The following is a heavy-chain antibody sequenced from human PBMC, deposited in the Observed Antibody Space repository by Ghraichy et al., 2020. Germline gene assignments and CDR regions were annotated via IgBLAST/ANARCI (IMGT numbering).Heavy chain of an antibody. CDR3: ARRPAVAAYFDF. CDR2: IFHSGST. J-gene: IGHJ4*02. V-gene: IGHV4-4*02. CDR1: GGSISSSNW. Sequence: PSLTCAVSGGSISSSNWWSWVRQPPGKGLEYIGQIFHSGSTNYNPSLKGRVTISVDKSKNQFSLRLSSVTAAEPAVYYCARRPAVAAYFDFWGQGALVTVSS. D-gene: IGHD6-19*01.